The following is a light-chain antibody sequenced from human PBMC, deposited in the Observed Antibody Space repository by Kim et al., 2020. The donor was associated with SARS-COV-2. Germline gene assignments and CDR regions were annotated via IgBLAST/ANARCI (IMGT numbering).Light chain of an antibody. J-gene: IGKJ4*01. V-gene: IGKV3-15*01. CDR1: QSLSSN. CDR2: GTS. Sequence: VSPGERDTRSCRASQSLSSNLAWYQQKPGQAPRLLIYGTSTMVTGIPDRFSGSGSGTEFTLTISSLQSEDFAVYSCQQYNKWPLTFGGGTKVEIK. CDR3: QQYNKWPLT.